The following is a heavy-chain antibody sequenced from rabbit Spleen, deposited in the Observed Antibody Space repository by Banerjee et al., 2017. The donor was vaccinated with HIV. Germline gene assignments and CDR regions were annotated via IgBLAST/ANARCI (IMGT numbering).Heavy chain of an antibody. J-gene: IGHJ6*01. CDR3: ARDTSSSFSSYGMDL. Sequence: QEQLVESGGGLVQPEGTLTLTCTASGFSFSSSDYICWVRQAPGKGLEWISCIELGSSGFTYFASWAKGRFTITKTSSTTVTLQMTSLTAADTATYFCARDTSSSFSSYGMDLWGPGTLVTVS. CDR2: IELGSSGFT. CDR1: GFSFSSSDY. D-gene: IGHD1-1*01. V-gene: IGHV1S45*01.